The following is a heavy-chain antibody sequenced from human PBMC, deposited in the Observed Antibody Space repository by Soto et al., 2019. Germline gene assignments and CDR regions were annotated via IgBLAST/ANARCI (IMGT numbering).Heavy chain of an antibody. CDR1: GFTFGDYA. D-gene: IGHD2-21*01. V-gene: IGHV3-49*04. Sequence: GGSLRLSCTTSGFTFGDYAISWVRQAPGKGLEWVVFIRSKTYGGTTEYAASVKGRLTISRDDSKSIAYLQMNSLQNEDTAVYFCSSNVIANXWGQGTLVTVS. CDR3: SSNVIANX. J-gene: IGHJ4*02. CDR2: IRSKTYGGTT.